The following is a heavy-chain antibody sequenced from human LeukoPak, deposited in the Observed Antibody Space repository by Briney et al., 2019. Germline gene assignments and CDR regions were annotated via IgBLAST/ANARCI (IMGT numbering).Heavy chain of an antibody. CDR1: GFTLSSYW. V-gene: IGHV3-74*01. D-gene: IGHD5-12*01. CDR3: ARKPLSGGYGGTIDY. J-gene: IGHJ4*02. CDR2: INNDGVST. Sequence: SGGSLRLSCATSGFTLSSYWMHWVRQVPGKGLEWLSRINNDGVSTSYVDSVKGRFTISRDNAKNTLYLRMNSLRAEDTAIYYCARKPLSGGYGGTIDYWGQGTLVTVSS.